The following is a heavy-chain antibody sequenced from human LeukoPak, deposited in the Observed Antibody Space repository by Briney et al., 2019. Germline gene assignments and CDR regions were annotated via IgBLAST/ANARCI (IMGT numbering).Heavy chain of an antibody. V-gene: IGHV4-34*01. Sequence: SETLSPTCAVYGGSFIGYSWSWIRQPPGKGLEWMGEINHSYSTNYNPSLKSRVTISVDTSKKQFSLKLSSVTAADTAVYYCARGRLLMWFDPWGQGTLFTVSS. CDR1: GGSFIGYS. CDR2: INHSYST. CDR3: ARGRLLMWFDP. J-gene: IGHJ5*02. D-gene: IGHD3-16*01.